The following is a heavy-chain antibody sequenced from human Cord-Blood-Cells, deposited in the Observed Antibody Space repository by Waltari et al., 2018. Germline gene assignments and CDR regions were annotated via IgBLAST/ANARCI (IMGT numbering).Heavy chain of an antibody. CDR1: GGSISSSSYY. D-gene: IGHD1-26*01. V-gene: IGHV4-39*01. CDR2: IYYSGST. J-gene: IGHJ3*02. CDR3: ASWWSYYAFDI. Sequence: QLQLQESGPGLVKPSETLYLTCTVSGGSISSSSYYWGWIRQPPGKGLEWIGSIYYSGSTYYNPSLKSRVTISVDTSKNQFSLKLSSVTAADTAVYYCASWWSYYAFDIWGQGTMVTVSS.